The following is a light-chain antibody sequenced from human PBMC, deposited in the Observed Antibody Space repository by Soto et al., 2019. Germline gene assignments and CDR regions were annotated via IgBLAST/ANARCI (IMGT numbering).Light chain of an antibody. Sequence: QSALTQPASVSGSPGQSITISCTGTSSDVGAYDFVSWYQHYPGKAPKLVTFDVTHRPPGISDRFSGSKSANTASLTISGLQAEDEAFYYCSSYTTRSTLVFGGGTMVTGL. J-gene: IGLJ2*01. V-gene: IGLV2-14*01. CDR3: SSYTTRSTLV. CDR1: SSDVGAYDF. CDR2: DVT.